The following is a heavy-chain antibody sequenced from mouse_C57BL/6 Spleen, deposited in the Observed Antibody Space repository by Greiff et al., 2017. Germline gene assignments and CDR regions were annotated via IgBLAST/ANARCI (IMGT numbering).Heavy chain of an antibody. CDR3: ARGDGYAMGY. V-gene: IGHV1-69*01. CDR2: IDPSDSYT. CDR1: GYTFTSYW. D-gene: IGHD2-3*01. Sequence: QVQLQQPGAELVMPGASVKLSCKASGYTFTSYWMHWVKQRPGQGLEWIGEIDPSDSYTNYNQKFKGKSTLTVDKSSSTAYMQLSSLTSEDSAVYYCARGDGYAMGYWGQGTSVTVAT. J-gene: IGHJ4*01.